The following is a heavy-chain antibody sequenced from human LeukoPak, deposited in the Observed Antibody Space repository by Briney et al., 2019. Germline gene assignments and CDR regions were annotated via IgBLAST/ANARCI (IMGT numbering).Heavy chain of an antibody. D-gene: IGHD6-13*01. CDR3: ARDVDLIAAAGT. J-gene: IGHJ5*02. CDR2: INHSGST. Sequence: PSETLSLTCAVYGGSFSGYYWSWIRQPPGKGLEWIGEINHSGSTYYNPSLKSRVTISVDTSKNQFSLKLSSVTAADTAVYYCARDVDLIAAAGTWGQGTLVTVSS. V-gene: IGHV4-34*01. CDR1: GGSFSGYY.